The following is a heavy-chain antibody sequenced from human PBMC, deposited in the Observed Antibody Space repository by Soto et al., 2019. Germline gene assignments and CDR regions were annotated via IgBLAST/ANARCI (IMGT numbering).Heavy chain of an antibody. V-gene: IGHV1-69*06. Sequence: SVKVSCKASGGTFSSYAISWVRQAPGQGLEWMGGIIPIFGTANYAQKFQGRVTITADKSTSTAYMELSSLRSEDTAVYYCARDRRIYYDFSSGHYGMDVWGQGTTVTVSS. J-gene: IGHJ6*02. CDR3: ARDRRIYYDFSSGHYGMDV. D-gene: IGHD3-3*01. CDR1: GGTFSSYA. CDR2: IIPIFGTA.